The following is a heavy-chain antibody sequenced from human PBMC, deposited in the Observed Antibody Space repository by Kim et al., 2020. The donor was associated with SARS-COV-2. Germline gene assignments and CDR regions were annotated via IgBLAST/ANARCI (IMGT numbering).Heavy chain of an antibody. V-gene: IGHV3-9*01. D-gene: IGHD3-9*01. CDR3: AKEFGPHQYFDWFSEGAFAP. Sequence: GGSLRLSCAASGFTFDDYAMHWVRQAPGKGLEWVSGISWNSGSIGYADSVKGRFTISRDNAKNSLYLQMNSLRAEDTALYYCAKEFGPHQYFDWFSEGAFAPWGQGTLVTVSS. CDR2: ISWNSGSI. J-gene: IGHJ5*02. CDR1: GFTFDDYA.